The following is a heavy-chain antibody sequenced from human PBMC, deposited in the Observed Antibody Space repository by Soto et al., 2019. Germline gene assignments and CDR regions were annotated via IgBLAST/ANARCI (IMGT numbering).Heavy chain of an antibody. CDR2: ISGSGGST. V-gene: IGHV3-23*01. CDR3: AKGRYYDILTGYYSVPEFGY. Sequence: GGSLILSCAAYGFTFSSYSMSWVRQAPGKGLEWVSAISGSGGSTYYANSVKGRFTISRDNSKNTLYLQMNSLRAEDTAVYYCAKGRYYDILTGYYSVPEFGYWGQGTLVTVSS. D-gene: IGHD3-9*01. J-gene: IGHJ4*02. CDR1: GFTFSSYS.